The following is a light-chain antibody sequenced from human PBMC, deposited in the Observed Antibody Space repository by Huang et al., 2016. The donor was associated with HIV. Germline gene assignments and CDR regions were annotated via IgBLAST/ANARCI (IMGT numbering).Light chain of an antibody. J-gene: IGKJ4*01. CDR1: QSVGHY. CDR2: DTS. CDR3: QQRSSGVT. Sequence: IVLTQSPATLSWYPGERVTLSCRASQSVGHYIAWYQQHPGQSPKLLIYDTSNRATGTPVRFVGSGSGTDFPLTISSLESEDFAVYYCQQRSSGVTFGGGTKVQVK. V-gene: IGKV3-11*01.